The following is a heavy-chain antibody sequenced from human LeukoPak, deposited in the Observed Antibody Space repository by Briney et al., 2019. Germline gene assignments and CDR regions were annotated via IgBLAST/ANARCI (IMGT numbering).Heavy chain of an antibody. D-gene: IGHD3-22*01. V-gene: IGHV4-30-4*01. J-gene: IGHJ4*02. Sequence: SETLSLTCTVSGGSISSGDYYWSWIRQPPGKGLEWIGYIYYSGSTYYNPSLKSRVTISVDTSKNQFSLKLNSVTAADTAVYYCARDLGSGYFDYWGQGTLVTVSS. CDR3: ARDLGSGYFDY. CDR2: IYYSGST. CDR1: GGSISSGDYY.